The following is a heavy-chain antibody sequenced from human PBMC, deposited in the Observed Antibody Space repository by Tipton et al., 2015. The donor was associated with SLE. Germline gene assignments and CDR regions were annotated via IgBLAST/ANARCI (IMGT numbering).Heavy chain of an antibody. CDR3: ARSPRTYTGYDEYYFDS. D-gene: IGHD5-12*01. CDR2: LYYSGSN. CDR1: GDSISSYS. Sequence: TLSLTCTVSGDSISSYSWSWIRRPPGKGLEWIGYLYYSGSNNYNPSLRSRVTISGDASKNQFSLKLRFVTAADTAMYYCARSPRTYTGYDEYYFDSWGQGTLVTVSS. V-gene: IGHV4-59*01. J-gene: IGHJ4*02.